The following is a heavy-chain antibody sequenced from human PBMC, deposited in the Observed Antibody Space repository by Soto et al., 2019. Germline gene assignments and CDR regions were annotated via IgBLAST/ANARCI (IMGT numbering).Heavy chain of an antibody. CDR3: ARGGRGYSYGSRYYGMDV. D-gene: IGHD5-18*01. J-gene: IGHJ6*02. Sequence: SETLSLTCAVYGGSFSGYYWSWIRQPPGKGLEWIGEINHSGSTNYNPSLKSRVTISVDTSKNQFSLKLSSVTAADTAVYYCARGGRGYSYGSRYYGMDVWGQGTTVTVSS. CDR1: GGSFSGYY. V-gene: IGHV4-34*01. CDR2: INHSGST.